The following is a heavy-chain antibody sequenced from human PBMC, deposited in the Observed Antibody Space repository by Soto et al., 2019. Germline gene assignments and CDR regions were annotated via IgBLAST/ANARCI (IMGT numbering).Heavy chain of an antibody. CDR1: GYTFTSYG. D-gene: IGHD6-19*01. CDR3: ARITVAGLNNWFDP. V-gene: IGHV1-18*01. J-gene: IGHJ5*02. Sequence: GASVKVSCKDSGYTFTSYGISWVRQAPGQGLEWMGWISAYNGNTNYAQKLQGRFTMTTDTSTSTAYMELRSLRSDDTAVYYCARITVAGLNNWFDPWGQGTLVTVSS. CDR2: ISAYNGNT.